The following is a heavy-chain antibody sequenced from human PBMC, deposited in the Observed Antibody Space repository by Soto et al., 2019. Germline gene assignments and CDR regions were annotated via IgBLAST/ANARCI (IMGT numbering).Heavy chain of an antibody. Sequence: GGSLRVSSTASGFTFGDYAISWVHQAPGKGLEWVGFIRSKAYGGTTEYAASVKGRFTISRDDSKSIAYLQMNSLKTEDTAVYYCTRAHIVDQPYYGMDVWGQGTTVTVSS. J-gene: IGHJ6*02. CDR3: TRAHIVDQPYYGMDV. CDR1: GFTFGDYA. CDR2: IRSKAYGGTT. D-gene: IGHD2-15*01. V-gene: IGHV3-49*04.